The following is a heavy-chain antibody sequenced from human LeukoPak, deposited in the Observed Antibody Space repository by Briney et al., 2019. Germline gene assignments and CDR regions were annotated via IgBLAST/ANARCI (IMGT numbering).Heavy chain of an antibody. CDR1: GYSFTSYW. Sequence: GESLKISCKGSGYSFTSYWIGWVRQMPGKGLEWMGIIYPGDSDTRYSPSFQGQVTISADKSISTAYLQWSSLKASDTAMYYCARPTYYYESSGYYFDYWGQGTLVTVSS. D-gene: IGHD3-22*01. J-gene: IGHJ4*02. CDR3: ARPTYYYESSGYYFDY. V-gene: IGHV5-51*01. CDR2: IYPGDSDT.